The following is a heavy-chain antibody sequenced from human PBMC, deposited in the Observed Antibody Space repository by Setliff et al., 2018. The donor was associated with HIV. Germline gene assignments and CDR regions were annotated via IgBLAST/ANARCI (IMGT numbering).Heavy chain of an antibody. D-gene: IGHD6-6*01. CDR1: GGSISSGGFY. CDR3: ARLVSSSSKFDS. V-gene: IGHV4-31*03. J-gene: IGHJ4*02. CDR2: IYYSGST. Sequence: LSLTCTVSGGSISSGGFYWSWIRQHPGKGLEWIGYIYYSGSTYYNPSLKSRVTILVDTSKNQFSLKLSSVTAADTAGYYCARLVSSSSKFDSWGQGTLVTVSS.